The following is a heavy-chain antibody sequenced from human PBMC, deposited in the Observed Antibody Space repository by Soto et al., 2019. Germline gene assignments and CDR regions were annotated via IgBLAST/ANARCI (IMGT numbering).Heavy chain of an antibody. J-gene: IGHJ6*02. CDR1: GGTFSSYT. V-gene: IGHV1-69*08. CDR3: AREWGTVVVVAATRDYYYGMDV. D-gene: IGHD2-15*01. CDR2: IIPILGIA. Sequence: QVQLVQSGAEVKKPGSSVKVSCKASGGTFSSYTISWVRQAPGQGLEWMGRIIPILGIANYAQKFQGRVTITADKSTSTAYLELSSLRSEDTAVYYCAREWGTVVVVAATRDYYYGMDVLGQGTTVTVSS.